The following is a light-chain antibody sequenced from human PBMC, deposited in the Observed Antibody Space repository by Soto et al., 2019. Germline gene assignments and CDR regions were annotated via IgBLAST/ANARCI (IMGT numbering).Light chain of an antibody. CDR3: HQYGNSPFT. CDR1: QSVSSRS. CDR2: GAS. J-gene: IGKJ3*01. V-gene: IGKV3-20*01. Sequence: EVVLTQSPGTLSLSPGERATLSCRASQSVSSRSLAWYQQTPGQAPRFLIYGASIRATDIPDRFSGGGSGTDFTLTISRLEPEDFAVYYCHQYGNSPFTFGPGTKVDIE.